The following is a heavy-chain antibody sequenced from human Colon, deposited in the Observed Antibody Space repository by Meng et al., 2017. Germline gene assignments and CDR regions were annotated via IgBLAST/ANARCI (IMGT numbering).Heavy chain of an antibody. CDR1: EYTFTSYD. CDR3: ARVEVGITSGDY. D-gene: IGHD1-26*01. CDR2: MNPNSGNT. Sequence: VRLVQSGAGVKRPGASVKVSCKASEYTFTSYDINWVRQATGQGLEWMGWMNPNSGNTGYAQKFQGRVTMTRNTAISTAYMELSRLRSEDTAVYYCARVEVGITSGDYWGQGTLVTVSS. J-gene: IGHJ4*02. V-gene: IGHV1-8*01.